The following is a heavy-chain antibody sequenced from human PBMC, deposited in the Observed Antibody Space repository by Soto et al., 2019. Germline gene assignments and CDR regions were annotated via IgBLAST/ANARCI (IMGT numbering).Heavy chain of an antibody. CDR1: EYTFTSYY. CDR2: VTPSDGSP. D-gene: IGHD2-8*01. CDR3: ARARMHQAPYFFDY. V-gene: IGHV1-46*01. J-gene: IGHJ4*02. Sequence: QVHLVQSGAEVKKPGVSVKVSCEASEYTFTSYYIHWVRQAPGQGFEWMGIVTPSDGSPTYAPKFQGRVTMTRDTYTSTVYMELSSLRSEDTAVYYCARARMHQAPYFFDYWGQGTLVTVSS.